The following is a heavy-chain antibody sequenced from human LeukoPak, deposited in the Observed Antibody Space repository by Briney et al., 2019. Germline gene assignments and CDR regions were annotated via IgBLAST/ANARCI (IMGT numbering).Heavy chain of an antibody. CDR3: ARVVLEWLSPPSYYYYYYMDV. Sequence: ASVKVSCKASGYTFTSYDINWVRQAPGQGLEWMGWMNPNSGNTGYAQKFQGRVTITRNTSISTAYMELSSLRSEDTAVYYCARVVLEWLSPPSYYYYYYMDVWGKGTTVTVSS. CDR1: GYTFTSYD. D-gene: IGHD3-3*01. J-gene: IGHJ6*03. V-gene: IGHV1-8*03. CDR2: MNPNSGNT.